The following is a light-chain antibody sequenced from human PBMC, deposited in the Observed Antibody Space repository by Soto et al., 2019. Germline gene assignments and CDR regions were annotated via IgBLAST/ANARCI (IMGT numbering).Light chain of an antibody. CDR3: QQYNSSPWT. Sequence: DIQMTQSPSTLSASVGDRVTVTCRASRGISSWVAWYQQKPGKAPKLLIYKASALESGVPSRFSGSGSGTEFTLTISSLQPDDFATYYCQQYNSSPWTLGQGTKVEVK. J-gene: IGKJ1*01. CDR1: RGISSW. V-gene: IGKV1-5*03. CDR2: KAS.